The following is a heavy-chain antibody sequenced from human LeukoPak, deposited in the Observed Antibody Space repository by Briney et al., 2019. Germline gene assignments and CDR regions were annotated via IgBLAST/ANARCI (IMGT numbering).Heavy chain of an antibody. CDR3: ARDRGATMVRGVRVYYGMDV. Sequence: GGSLRLSCAASGFTFSGFSMHWIRQTPGKGLEWVSAISGSGGGTYYADSVKGRFTISRDNSKNTLYLQMNSLRAEDTAVYYCARDRGATMVRGVRVYYGMDVWGQGTTVTVSS. CDR2: ISGSGGGT. CDR1: GFTFSGFS. J-gene: IGHJ6*02. D-gene: IGHD3-10*01. V-gene: IGHV3-23*01.